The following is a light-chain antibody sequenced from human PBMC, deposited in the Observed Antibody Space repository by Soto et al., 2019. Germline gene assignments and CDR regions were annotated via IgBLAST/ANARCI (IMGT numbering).Light chain of an antibody. CDR1: SSDVGGYNY. CDR3: TSYASSSTPVI. CDR2: EVN. V-gene: IGLV2-14*01. Sequence: QSVLTQPASVSGSPGQSITISCTGTSSDVGGYNYVSWYQHHPGKAPQLMIYEVNNRPSGVSNRFSGSKSGNTASLTISGRQAEDEADYYCTSYASSSTPVIFGGGTKLTVL. J-gene: IGLJ2*01.